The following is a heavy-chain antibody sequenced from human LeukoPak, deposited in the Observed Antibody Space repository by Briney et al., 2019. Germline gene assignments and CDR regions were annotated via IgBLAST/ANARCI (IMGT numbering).Heavy chain of an antibody. CDR2: ISWNSGSI. D-gene: IGHD6-6*01. Sequence: GGSLRLSCAASGFTFDDYAMHWVRQAPWKGLEWVSGISWNSGSIGYADSVKGRFTISRDNAKNSLYLQMNSLRAEDTALYYCAKEGAARNYFHYWGQGTLVTVSS. CDR3: AKEGAARNYFHY. J-gene: IGHJ4*02. CDR1: GFTFDDYA. V-gene: IGHV3-9*01.